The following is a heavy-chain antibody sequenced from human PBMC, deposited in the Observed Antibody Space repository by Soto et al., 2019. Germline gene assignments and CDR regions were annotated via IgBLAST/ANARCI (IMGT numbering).Heavy chain of an antibody. J-gene: IGHJ3*02. CDR2: IYPGDSDT. V-gene: IGHV5-51*01. CDR3: ATQTVGATIPDAFDI. Sequence: GESLKISCKGSGYSFTSYWIGWVRQMPGKGLEWMGIIYPGDSDTRYSPPFQGQVTISADKSISTAYLQWSSLKASDTAMYYCATQTVGATIPDAFDIWGQGTMVT. D-gene: IGHD1-26*01. CDR1: GYSFTSYW.